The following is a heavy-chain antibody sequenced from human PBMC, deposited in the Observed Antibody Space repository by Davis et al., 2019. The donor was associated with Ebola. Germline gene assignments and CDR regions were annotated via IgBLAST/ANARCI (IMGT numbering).Heavy chain of an antibody. V-gene: IGHV3-20*04. CDR2: INWNGGST. J-gene: IGHJ4*02. Sequence: GESLKISCAASGFTFDDYAMTWVRQAPGKGLEWVSGINWNGGSTGYADSVKGRFTISRDNAKNSLYLQMNSLRDEDTAVYYCAREVATIALDFDYWGQGTLVTVSS. D-gene: IGHD5-12*01. CDR1: GFTFDDYA. CDR3: AREVATIALDFDY.